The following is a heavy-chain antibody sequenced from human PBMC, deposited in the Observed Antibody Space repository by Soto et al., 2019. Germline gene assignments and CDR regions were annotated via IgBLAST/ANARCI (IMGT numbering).Heavy chain of an antibody. CDR2: ISFDGGKT. V-gene: IGHV3-30*18. CDR1: GFIFSSYG. CDR3: AKDQVVYADYLEYYYGIDV. J-gene: IGHJ6*02. Sequence: GGSLRLSCAASGFIFSSYGIHWVRQAPGKGLEWVAVISFDGGKTYYADSVKGRFTISRDNSKNTLDLQMNSLRVEDTAMYYCAKDQVVYADYLEYYYGIDVWGQGTTVTVSS. D-gene: IGHD4-17*01.